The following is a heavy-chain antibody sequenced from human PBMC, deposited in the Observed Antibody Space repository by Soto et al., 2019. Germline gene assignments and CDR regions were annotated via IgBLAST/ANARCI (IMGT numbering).Heavy chain of an antibody. Sequence: ASVKVSCKASGYSFTNYAIHWVRQAPGQRPECMGWINAGHGDTQYSQKFQGRVTITRDTSANTAYMELRSLRYEDTALYFCARAPLYSNRWQGLCERWGQGNLVIVSS. J-gene: IGHJ4*02. CDR1: GYSFTNYA. V-gene: IGHV1-3*01. D-gene: IGHD6-13*01. CDR2: INAGHGDT. CDR3: ARAPLYSNRWQGLCER.